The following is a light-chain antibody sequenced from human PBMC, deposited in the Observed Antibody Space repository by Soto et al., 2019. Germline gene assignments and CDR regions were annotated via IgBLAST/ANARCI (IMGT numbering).Light chain of an antibody. CDR1: QSVSSN. CDR2: GAS. V-gene: IGKV3-15*01. J-gene: IGKJ1*01. Sequence: EIVMTQSPATLSVSPGERATLSCRASQSVSSNLAWYQQKPGQAPRLLIYGASTRATGIPASFSGSGSGTEFTLPISSLQSEDFAVYYCQQYNNWPRLFGQGTKVEIK. CDR3: QQYNNWPRL.